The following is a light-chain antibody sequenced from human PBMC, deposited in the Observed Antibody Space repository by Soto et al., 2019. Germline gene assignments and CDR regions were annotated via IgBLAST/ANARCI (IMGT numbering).Light chain of an antibody. CDR2: NAS. J-gene: IGKJ2*01. Sequence: EIVLTQSPGTPSLSPGERATLSCRASQSVSSSYLAWYQQKPGQAPRLLIYNASTRATGIPVRFSGTGSGTDFTLTISRLEPEDFAVYYCQQYGSSKYTFGQGTKLEI. CDR3: QQYGSSKYT. V-gene: IGKV3-20*01. CDR1: QSVSSSY.